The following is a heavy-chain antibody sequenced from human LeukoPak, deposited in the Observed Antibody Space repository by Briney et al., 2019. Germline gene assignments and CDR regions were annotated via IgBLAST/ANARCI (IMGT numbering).Heavy chain of an antibody. CDR1: GYSFTSYW. D-gene: IGHD3-22*01. CDR2: IYPGDSDT. CDR3: ARHSYDSSDFHYMDV. V-gene: IGHV5-51*01. Sequence: GESLKISCKGSGYSFTSYWIGWVRQMPGKGLEWMGIIYPGDSDTRYSPSFQGQVTISADNSISTAYLQWSTLRASDTAIYYCARHSYDSSDFHYMDVWGKGTTVTISS. J-gene: IGHJ6*03.